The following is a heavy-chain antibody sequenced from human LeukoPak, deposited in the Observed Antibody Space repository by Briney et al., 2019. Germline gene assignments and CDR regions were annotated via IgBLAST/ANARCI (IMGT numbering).Heavy chain of an antibody. CDR1: GFTFSSYS. CDR2: ISSSSSTI. J-gene: IGHJ5*02. CDR3: ARDLKDIVLMVYAIPDWFDP. V-gene: IGHV3-48*01. Sequence: GGSLRLSCAASGFTFSSYSMSWVRQAPGEGLEWVSYISSSSSTIYYADSVKGRFTISRDNAKNSLYLQMNSLRAEDTAVYYCARDLKDIVLMVYAIPDWFDPWGQGTLVTVSS. D-gene: IGHD2-8*01.